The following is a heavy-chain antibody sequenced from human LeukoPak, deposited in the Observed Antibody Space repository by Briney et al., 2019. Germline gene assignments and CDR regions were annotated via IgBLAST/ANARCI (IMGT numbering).Heavy chain of an antibody. D-gene: IGHD2-15*01. CDR3: ASSGPMPFDY. Sequence: PSETLSLTCTVSGGSISSSSYYWGWIRQPPGKGLEWIGSIYYSGSTYYNPSLKSRVTISVDTSKNQFSLKLSSVTAADTAVYYCASSGPMPFDYWGQGTLVTVSS. CDR2: IYYSGST. J-gene: IGHJ4*02. V-gene: IGHV4-39*01. CDR1: GGSISSSSYY.